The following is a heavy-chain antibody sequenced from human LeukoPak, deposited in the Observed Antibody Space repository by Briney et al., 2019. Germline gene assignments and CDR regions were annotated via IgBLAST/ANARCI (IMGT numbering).Heavy chain of an antibody. D-gene: IGHD6-6*01. Sequence: PGGSLRLSCAASGFTFSNYWMTWVRQAPGKGLEWVSSISSSSSYIYYADSVKGRFTISRDNAKNSLYLQMNSLRAEDTAVYYCARDISSSYYYYMDVWGKGTTVTVSS. CDR2: ISSSSSYI. J-gene: IGHJ6*03. CDR1: GFTFSNYW. V-gene: IGHV3-21*01. CDR3: ARDISSSYYYYMDV.